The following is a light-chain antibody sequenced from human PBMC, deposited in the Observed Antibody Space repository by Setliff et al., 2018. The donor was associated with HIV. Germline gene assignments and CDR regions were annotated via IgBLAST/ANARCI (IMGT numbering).Light chain of an antibody. V-gene: IGLV1-40*01. CDR2: DDN. CDR3: QSYDGSLTGYV. Sequence: QSVLTQPPSVSGAPGQRLTISCTGSSSNIGARFSVHWYQHLPGAAPKLLIYDDNNRPSGVPDRFSGSKSGTSASLAITGLQAEDEADYYCQSYDGSLTGYVFGTGTKVTVL. CDR1: SSNIGARFS. J-gene: IGLJ1*01.